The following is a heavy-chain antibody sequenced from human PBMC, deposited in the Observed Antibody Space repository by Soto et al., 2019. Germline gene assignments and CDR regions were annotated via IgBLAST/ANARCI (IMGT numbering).Heavy chain of an antibody. Sequence: GGSLRLSCAASDFTFSNAWMNWVRQAPGKGLEWVGRIKIKTDGGTTDYAAPVKGRFTISRDDSKNTLYLQMNSLRAEDTAVYYCVTDARRGYPPDYWGQGTLVTVSS. CDR2: IKIKTDGGTT. CDR1: DFTFSNAW. D-gene: IGHD6-13*01. CDR3: VTDARRGYPPDY. V-gene: IGHV3-15*07. J-gene: IGHJ4*02.